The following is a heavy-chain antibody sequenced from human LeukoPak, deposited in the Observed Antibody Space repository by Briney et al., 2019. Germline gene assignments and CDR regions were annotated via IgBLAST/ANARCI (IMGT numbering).Heavy chain of an antibody. D-gene: IGHD6-6*01. CDR3: ARDKAQDSVYYGMDV. CDR2: ISSGSNYI. J-gene: IGHJ6*02. CDR1: GFTFSSYS. Sequence: GGSLILSCAASGFTFSSYSMVWVRQAPGKGLEWVSSISSGSNYIYYADSVKGRFTISRDNARTSLYLQMNSLRAEDTAVYYCARDKAQDSVYYGMDVWGQGTTVTVFS. V-gene: IGHV3-21*06.